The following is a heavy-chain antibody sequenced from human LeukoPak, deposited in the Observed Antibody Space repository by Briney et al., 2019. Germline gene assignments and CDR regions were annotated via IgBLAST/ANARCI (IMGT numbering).Heavy chain of an antibody. J-gene: IGHJ4*02. D-gene: IGHD3-10*01. CDR1: GITFSSYA. CDR3: VYGYYFDY. Sequence: GGSLRLSCAASGITFSSYAMSWVRQAPGEGLEWVSTIGSSNGMTYYANSVKGRFTISSDNSKNTLYLQMNSLRAEDTAIYYCVYGYYFDYWGQGTLVTVSS. CDR2: IGSSNGMT. V-gene: IGHV3-23*01.